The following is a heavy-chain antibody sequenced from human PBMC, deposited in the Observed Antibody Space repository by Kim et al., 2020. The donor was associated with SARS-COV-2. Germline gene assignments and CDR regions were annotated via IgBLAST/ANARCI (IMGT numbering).Heavy chain of an antibody. V-gene: IGHV4-59*01. Sequence: SETLSLTCSVSSDSISSYYWSWIRQPPGKGLEWIGYIYYSGSTDYNPSLKSRVTISVDTSKNQFSLNLSSVTAADTAVYYCARQKRSTSWRGFVFWF. CDR1: SDSISSYY. D-gene: IGHD2-2*01. J-gene: IGHJ5*01. CDR2: IYYSGST. CDR3: ARQKRSTSWRGFVFWF.